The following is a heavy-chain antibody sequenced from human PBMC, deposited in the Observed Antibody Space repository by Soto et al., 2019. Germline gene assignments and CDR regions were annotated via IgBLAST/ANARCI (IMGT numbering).Heavy chain of an antibody. CDR2: IDPRGGNT. Sequence: ASVMVSCKASGYTFTSYYMYWVRQAPGQGLEWMGIIDPRGGNTSYAQDFQGRVTMTGDTSKNTLYLQMNSLRAEDTAVYYCQSGPNYYYGVDVWGQGTTVTVSS. CDR3: QSGPNYYYGVDV. CDR1: GYTFTSYY. J-gene: IGHJ6*02. V-gene: IGHV1-46*01.